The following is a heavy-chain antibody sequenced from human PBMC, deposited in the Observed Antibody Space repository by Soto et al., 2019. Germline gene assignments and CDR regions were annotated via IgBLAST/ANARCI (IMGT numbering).Heavy chain of an antibody. J-gene: IGHJ4*02. Sequence: QVQLQQWGAGLLKPSETLSLTCAVYGGSFSGYYWTWIRQPPGKGLEWIGEINHSGNTKYNPSLKSRFTITLDMSNNQFSLKLRSVTAADTAVYYCARGFHNRALFSRYTKFDNWGQGTLVTVSS. V-gene: IGHV4-34*01. D-gene: IGHD1-1*01. CDR1: GGSFSGYY. CDR3: ARGFHNRALFSRYTKFDN. CDR2: INHSGNT.